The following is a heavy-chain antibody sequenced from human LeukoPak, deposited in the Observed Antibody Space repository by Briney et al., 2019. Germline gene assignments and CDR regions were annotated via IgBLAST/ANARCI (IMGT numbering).Heavy chain of an antibody. V-gene: IGHV3-48*04. Sequence: GGSLRLSCAASGFTFSSYAMSWVRQAPGKGLEWVSYISSSGSTIYYADSVKGRFTISRDNAKNSLYLQMNSLRAEDTAVYYCARDRPYYDSSGYRSGYFDYWGQGTLVTVSS. CDR3: ARDRPYYDSSGYRSGYFDY. D-gene: IGHD3-22*01. J-gene: IGHJ4*02. CDR1: GFTFSSYA. CDR2: ISSSGSTI.